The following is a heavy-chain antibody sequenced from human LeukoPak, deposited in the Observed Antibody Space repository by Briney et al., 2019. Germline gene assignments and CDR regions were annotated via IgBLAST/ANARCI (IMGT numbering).Heavy chain of an antibody. CDR2: MNPNSGNR. J-gene: IGHJ4*02. CDR3: ARGRDLALVRYYFDY. CDR1: GYTFTSYD. D-gene: IGHD4/OR15-4a*01. V-gene: IGHV1-8*03. Sequence: ASVKVSCKASGYTFTSYDITWVRQAPGQGLEWMGWMNPNSGNRGYAQKFQGRVTITRNTSISTAYMELSSLRSEDTAVYYCARGRDLALVRYYFDYWGQGTLVTVSS.